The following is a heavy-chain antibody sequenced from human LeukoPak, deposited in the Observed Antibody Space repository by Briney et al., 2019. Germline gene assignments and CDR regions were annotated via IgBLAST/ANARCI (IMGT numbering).Heavy chain of an antibody. CDR2: ISGSGGST. Sequence: GGSLRLSCAASGFTFSSYAMSWVRQAPGKGLEWVSAISGSGGSTYYADSVKGRFTISRDNAKNSLSLQMNSLSAEDTAVYYCARFYFDRSFDYWGQGTLVTVSS. V-gene: IGHV3-23*01. CDR3: ARFYFDRSFDY. D-gene: IGHD3-9*01. CDR1: GFTFSSYA. J-gene: IGHJ4*02.